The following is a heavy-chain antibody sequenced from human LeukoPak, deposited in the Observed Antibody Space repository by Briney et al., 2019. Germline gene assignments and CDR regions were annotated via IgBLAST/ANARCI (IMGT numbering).Heavy chain of an antibody. Sequence: PSETLSLACTVSGGSISSYYWSWIRQPPGKGLEWIGYIYYSGSTNYNPSLKSRVTISVDTSKNQFSLKLSSVTAADTAVYYCARDGAAAGNTFFDYWGQGTLVTVSS. CDR1: GGSISSYY. V-gene: IGHV4-59*12. CDR2: IYYSGST. CDR3: ARDGAAAGNTFFDY. J-gene: IGHJ4*02. D-gene: IGHD6-13*01.